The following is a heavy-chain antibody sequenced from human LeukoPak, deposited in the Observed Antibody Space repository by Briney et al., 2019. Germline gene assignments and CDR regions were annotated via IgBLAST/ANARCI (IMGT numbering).Heavy chain of an antibody. D-gene: IGHD3-22*01. CDR3: VRSAFHAGSGNYYDY. CDR2: TSYHGRDK. J-gene: IGHJ4*02. CDR1: GFTFSGFA. Sequence: PGTSLRLSCAGSGFTFSGFAMHWVRQAPGKGLEWVAATSYHGRDKYYADAVSGRFTISRDNAENTLYLQMNSLRVEDTAVYYCVRSAFHAGSGNYYDYWGQGTLVTVSS. V-gene: IGHV3-30*04.